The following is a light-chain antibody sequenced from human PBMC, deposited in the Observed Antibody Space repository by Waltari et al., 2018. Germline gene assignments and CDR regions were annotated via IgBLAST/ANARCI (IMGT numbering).Light chain of an antibody. CDR2: RDT. J-gene: IGLJ3*02. CDR3: QSADSNSTSVV. CDR1: ALPKQY. Sequence: SYKLTQAPSVSVSPGQTARITCSGDALPKQYAYWYQQKPGQAPVLVIYRDTGRPSGIPERFSGSSSGTTVTLTISGVQAEDEADYYCQSADSNSTSVVFGGGTKLTVL. V-gene: IGLV3-25*03.